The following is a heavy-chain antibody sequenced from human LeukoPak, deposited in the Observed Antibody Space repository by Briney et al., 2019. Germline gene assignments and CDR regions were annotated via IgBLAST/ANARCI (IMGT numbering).Heavy chain of an antibody. V-gene: IGHV3-74*01. CDR3: ARDRYYYDSSGYSPSFDY. CDR2: INSDGSST. J-gene: IGHJ4*02. D-gene: IGHD3-22*01. Sequence: GGSLRLSCAASGFTFSSYWMHWVRQAPGKGLVWVSRINSDGSSTSYADSVKGRFTISRDNAKNTLYLQMNSLRAEDTAVYYCARDRYYYDSSGYSPSFDYWGQGTLVTVSS. CDR1: GFTFSSYW.